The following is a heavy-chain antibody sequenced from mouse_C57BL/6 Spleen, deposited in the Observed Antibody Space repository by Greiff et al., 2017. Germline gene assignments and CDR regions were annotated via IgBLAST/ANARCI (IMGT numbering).Heavy chain of an antibody. Sequence: EVQGVESGPGLVKPSQTVFLTCTVTGISITTGNYRWSWIRQFPGNKLEWIGYIYYSGTITYNPSLTSRTTITRDTPKNQFFLEMNSLTAEDTATYYCARERDYYGSRHWYFDVWGTGTTVTVSS. CDR2: IYYSGTI. D-gene: IGHD1-1*01. CDR3: ARERDYYGSRHWYFDV. V-gene: IGHV3-5*01. J-gene: IGHJ1*03. CDR1: GISITTGNYR.